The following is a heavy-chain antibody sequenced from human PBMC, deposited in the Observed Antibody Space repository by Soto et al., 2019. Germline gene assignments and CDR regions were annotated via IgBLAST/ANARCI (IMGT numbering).Heavy chain of an antibody. V-gene: IGHV1-2*02. J-gene: IGHJ4*02. CDR2: INPNSGGT. Sequence: WASLKVSCKASGYTFSGFYMHWVRQAPGQGLEWMGWINPNSGGTKSAEKFQGRVTMTRDTSISTAYMELSRLTSDDTAVYYCASAAVTGTAGLDFWGQGTQVTVSS. CDR1: GYTFSGFY. D-gene: IGHD6-19*01. CDR3: ASAAVTGTAGLDF.